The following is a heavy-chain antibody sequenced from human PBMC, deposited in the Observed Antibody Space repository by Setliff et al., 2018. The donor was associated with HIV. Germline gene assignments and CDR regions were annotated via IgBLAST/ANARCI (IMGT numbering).Heavy chain of an antibody. J-gene: IGHJ6*03. CDR3: ARDQGIAAAGTTPSYYYYYYMDV. CDR1: GGTFSSYA. V-gene: IGHV1-69*13. CDR2: IIPIFGTE. Sequence: SVKVSCKASGGTFSSYAISWVRQAPGQGLEWMGGIIPIFGTENYAQKFQGRVTITADESTSTAYMELSSLRSEDTAVYYCARDQGIAAAGTTPSYYYYYYMDVWGKGTTVTVSS. D-gene: IGHD6-13*01.